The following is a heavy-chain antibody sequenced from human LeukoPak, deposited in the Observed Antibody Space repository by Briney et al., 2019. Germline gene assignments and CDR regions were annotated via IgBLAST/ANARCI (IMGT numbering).Heavy chain of an antibody. CDR1: GLPFSSSG. CDR2: IWSDGSDK. D-gene: IGHD1-14*01. J-gene: IGHJ4*02. Sequence: GGSLRLSCAASGLPFSSSGMHWVRQAPGKGLERVAMIWSDGSDKYFADSVEGRFTISRDNSKNTLYLQMDSLRVEDTAVYYCARDKGTRSMDNWGQGTLVTVSS. CDR3: ARDKGTRSMDN. V-gene: IGHV3-33*01.